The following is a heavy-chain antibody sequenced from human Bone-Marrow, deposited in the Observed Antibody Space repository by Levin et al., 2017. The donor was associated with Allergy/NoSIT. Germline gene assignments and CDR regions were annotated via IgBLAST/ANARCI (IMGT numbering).Heavy chain of an antibody. D-gene: IGHD3-22*01. CDR2: IWYDGSNK. CDR3: ARDESYYDSSGYYAFDY. CDR1: GFTFSSYG. V-gene: IGHV3-33*01. J-gene: IGHJ4*02. Sequence: GGSLRLSCAASGFTFSSYGMHWVRQAPGKGLEWVAVIWYDGSNKYYADSVKGRFTISRDNSKNTLYLQMNSLRAEDTAVYYCARDESYYDSSGYYAFDYWGQGTLVTVSS.